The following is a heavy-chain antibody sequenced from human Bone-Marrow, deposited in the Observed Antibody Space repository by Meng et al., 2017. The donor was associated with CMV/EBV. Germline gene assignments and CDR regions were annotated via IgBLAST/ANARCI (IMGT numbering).Heavy chain of an antibody. Sequence: ASVKVSCKASGYTFTSYGISWVRQAPGQGLEWMGWISAYNGKPEYAQKFQGRATLTTDTSTSTAYMELRSLRSYDTAVFYCAASSQWSHYQYGMDVWGQGTTVTVSS. CDR1: GYTFTSYG. J-gene: IGHJ6*02. D-gene: IGHD6-19*01. CDR3: AASSQWSHYQYGMDV. CDR2: ISAYNGKP. V-gene: IGHV1-18*01.